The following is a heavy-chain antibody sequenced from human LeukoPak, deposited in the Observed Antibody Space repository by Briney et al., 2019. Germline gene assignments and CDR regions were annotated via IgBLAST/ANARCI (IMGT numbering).Heavy chain of an antibody. J-gene: IGHJ4*02. D-gene: IGHD3-3*01. CDR2: IYHSGST. Sequence: SETLSLTCTVSGYSISSGYYWGWIRQPPGKGLEWIGSIYHSGSTYYDPSLKSRVTISVDTSKNQFSLKLSSVTAADTAVYYCARDWSLDYWGQGTLVTVSS. CDR3: ARDWSLDY. CDR1: GYSISSGYY. V-gene: IGHV4-38-2*02.